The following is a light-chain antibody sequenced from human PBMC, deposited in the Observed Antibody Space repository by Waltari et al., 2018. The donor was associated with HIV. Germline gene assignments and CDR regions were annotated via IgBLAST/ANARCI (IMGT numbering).Light chain of an antibody. Sequence: DIVMTQSRDSLAVSLCERATINCNSSQSVLYSNDIKNSLAWYQQKPGQPPTLLIYWASTRNSGVPDRFRGSGSGTDFTLTISSLQAEDVAVYYCQQYYSTPYTFGQGTKLGIK. CDR2: WAS. CDR1: QSVLYSNDIKNS. CDR3: QQYYSTPYT. J-gene: IGKJ2*01. V-gene: IGKV4-1*01.